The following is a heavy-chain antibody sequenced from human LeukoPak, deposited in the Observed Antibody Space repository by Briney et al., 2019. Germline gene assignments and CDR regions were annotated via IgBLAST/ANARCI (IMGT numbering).Heavy chain of an antibody. V-gene: IGHV3-21*01. CDR3: ARDRIVVVDY. CDR1: GFTFSSYS. Sequence: GGSLRLSCAASGFTFSSYSMTWVRQAPGKGLEWVSSISSSSSYIYYADSVKGRFTISRDNAKNSLYLQMNSLRAEDTAVYYCARDRIVVVDYWGQGTLVTVSS. J-gene: IGHJ4*02. D-gene: IGHD3-22*01. CDR2: ISSSSSYI.